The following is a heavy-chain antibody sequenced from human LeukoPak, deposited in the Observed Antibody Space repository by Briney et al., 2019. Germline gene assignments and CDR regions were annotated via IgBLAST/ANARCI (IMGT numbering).Heavy chain of an antibody. Sequence: SETLSLTCTVSGGSISSSSYYWGWIRQPPGRGLEWIGSIYYSGSTYYNPSLKSRVTISVDTSKNQFSLKLSSVTAADTAVYYCARSAGLDYWGQGTLVTVSS. CDR2: IYYSGST. V-gene: IGHV4-39*07. D-gene: IGHD6-13*01. CDR3: ARSAGLDY. CDR1: GGSISSSSYY. J-gene: IGHJ4*02.